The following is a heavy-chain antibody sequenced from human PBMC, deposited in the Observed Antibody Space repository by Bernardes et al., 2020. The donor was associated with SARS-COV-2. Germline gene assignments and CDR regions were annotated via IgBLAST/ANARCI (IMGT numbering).Heavy chain of an antibody. CDR2: FDPEDGET. J-gene: IGHJ6*02. CDR3: ATASPLRYYIAWFDL. D-gene: IGHD3-9*01. Sequence: ASVKVSCKVSGYTLTELSMHWVRQAPGKGLEWMGGFDPEDGETIYAQKFQGRVTMTEDTSTDTAYMELSSLRSEDTAVYYCATASPLRYYIAWFDLWGQGTTVIVSS. CDR1: GYTLTELS. V-gene: IGHV1-24*01.